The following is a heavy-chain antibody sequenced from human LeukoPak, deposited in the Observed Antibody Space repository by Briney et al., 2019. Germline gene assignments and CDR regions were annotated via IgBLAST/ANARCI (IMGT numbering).Heavy chain of an antibody. Sequence: GGSLRLSCAASGFTFSTYWMNWVRQAPGKGLERVANIKQDGSEKYYVDSVKGRFTISRDNAKNSLYLQMNSLRAEDTAVYYCARGPPYYDRSGYLNYWGQGTLVTVSS. J-gene: IGHJ4*02. CDR3: ARGPPYYDRSGYLNY. V-gene: IGHV3-7*01. D-gene: IGHD3-22*01. CDR1: GFTFSTYW. CDR2: IKQDGSEK.